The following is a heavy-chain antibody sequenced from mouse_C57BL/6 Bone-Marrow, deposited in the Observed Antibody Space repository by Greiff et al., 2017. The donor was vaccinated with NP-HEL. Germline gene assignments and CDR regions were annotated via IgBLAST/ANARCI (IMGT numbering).Heavy chain of an antibody. J-gene: IGHJ4*01. CDR1: GFSLTSYG. V-gene: IGHV2-5*01. D-gene: IGHD2-2*01. Sequence: VQLQQSGPGLVQPSQSLSITCTVSGFSLTSYGVHWVRQSPGKGLEWLGVIWRGGSTDYNAAFMSRLSITKDNSKSQVFFKMNSLQADDTAIYYCAKNYWEWLRRSEDYYAMDYWGQGTSVTVSS. CDR2: IWRGGST. CDR3: AKNYWEWLRRSEDYYAMDY.